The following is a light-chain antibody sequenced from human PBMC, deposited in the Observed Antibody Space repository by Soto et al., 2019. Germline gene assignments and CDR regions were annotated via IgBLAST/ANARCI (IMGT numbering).Light chain of an antibody. V-gene: IGLV1-40*01. Sequence: QSVLTQPPSVSGAPGQRVTISCTGSSSNIGAGYDVHWYQQLPGTAPKLLIYGNSNRPSGVPDRFSGSKSGTSASLAITGLQAADEADYYCQSYDSSLSALFGGGTKLTV. J-gene: IGLJ3*02. CDR2: GNS. CDR1: SSNIGAGYD. CDR3: QSYDSSLSAL.